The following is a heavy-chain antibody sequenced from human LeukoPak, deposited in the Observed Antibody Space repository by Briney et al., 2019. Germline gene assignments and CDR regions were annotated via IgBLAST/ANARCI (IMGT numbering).Heavy chain of an antibody. D-gene: IGHD3-16*01. CDR1: GFTFSSYE. CDR2: ISSSGAGI. CDR3: ARDRGGAAAY. Sequence: GGSLRLSCAASGFTFSSYEMNWVRQAPGKGLEWVSYISSSGAGIYSADSVKGRFTISRDNAKNSLFLQMNSLRAEDTAVYYCARDRGGAAAYWGQGTLVTVSS. V-gene: IGHV3-48*03. J-gene: IGHJ4*02.